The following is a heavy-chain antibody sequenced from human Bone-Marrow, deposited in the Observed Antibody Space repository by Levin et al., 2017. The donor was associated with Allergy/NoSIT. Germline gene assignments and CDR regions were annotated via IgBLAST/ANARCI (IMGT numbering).Heavy chain of an antibody. D-gene: IGHD3-22*01. CDR1: GFNFGDHA. CDR3: GKDVSHYDTSGYIDY. Sequence: SLKISCAASGFNFGDHAMHWVRQGPGKGLQWVSGISWNGAIIGYADSLKGRFTISRDNAKNSLYLEIYRLRPEDTAFYYCGKDVSHYDTSGYIDYWGQGTLVPVSS. V-gene: IGHV3-9*01. CDR2: ISWNGAII. J-gene: IGHJ4*02.